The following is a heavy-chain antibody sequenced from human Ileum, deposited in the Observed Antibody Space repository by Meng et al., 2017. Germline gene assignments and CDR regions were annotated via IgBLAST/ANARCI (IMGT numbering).Heavy chain of an antibody. Sequence: QVHPPPDAPGPWNPSPTPSPALALPGAMVSSNRAAWNWIRQSPSRGLEGLGRTYYRSKWFNEYAVSVKSRITINPDTSENQFSLQLNSVTPEDAAVYYCARGGGSYYHFDYWGQGTLVTVSS. CDR1: GAMVSSNRAA. CDR3: ARGGGSYYHFDY. V-gene: IGHV6-1*01. D-gene: IGHD1-26*01. J-gene: IGHJ4*02. CDR2: TYYRSKWFN.